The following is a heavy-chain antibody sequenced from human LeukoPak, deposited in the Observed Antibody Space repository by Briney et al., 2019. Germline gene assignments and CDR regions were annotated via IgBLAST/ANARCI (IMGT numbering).Heavy chain of an antibody. CDR2: ISWNSGSI. J-gene: IGHJ4*02. CDR3: AKGFYGSGSYYPEGFDY. D-gene: IGHD3-10*01. Sequence: PGRSLRLSCAASGFTFDDYAMHWVRQAPGKGLEWVSGISWNSGSIGYADSVKGRFTISRDNAKNSLYLQMNSLRAEDTALYYCAKGFYGSGSYYPEGFDYWGQGTLVTVSS. CDR1: GFTFDDYA. V-gene: IGHV3-9*01.